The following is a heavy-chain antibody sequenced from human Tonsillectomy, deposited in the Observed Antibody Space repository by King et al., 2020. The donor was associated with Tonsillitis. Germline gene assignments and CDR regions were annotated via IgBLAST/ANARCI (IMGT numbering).Heavy chain of an antibody. V-gene: IGHV3-30*04. CDR2: ISYDGSNK. CDR1: GFTFSSYA. J-gene: IGHJ4*02. Sequence: QLVQSGGGVVQPGRSLRLSCAASGFTFSSYAMHWVRQAPGKGLEWVAVISYDGSNKYYADSVKGRVTISRDNSKNTLYLQMNSLRAEDTAVYYCASVQDYGDLQLETGTGFDHWGQGTLVTVSS. CDR3: ASVQDYGDLQLETGTGFDH. D-gene: IGHD4-17*01.